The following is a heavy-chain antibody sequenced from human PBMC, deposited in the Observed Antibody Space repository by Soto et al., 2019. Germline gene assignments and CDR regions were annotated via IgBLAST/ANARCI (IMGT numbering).Heavy chain of an antibody. V-gene: IGHV3-66*01. J-gene: IGHJ4*02. CDR2: IYSGGST. CDR1: GFTVSSNY. D-gene: IGHD6-13*01. CDR3: AGETGYSSSWEY. Sequence: EVQLVESGGGLVQPGGSLRLSCAASGFTVSSNYMSWVRQAPGKGLEWVSVIYSGGSTYYADSVKGRFTISRDNSKNTLYHQMNRLSDEDAAVYYCAGETGYSSSWEYWGQGTMVTVSS.